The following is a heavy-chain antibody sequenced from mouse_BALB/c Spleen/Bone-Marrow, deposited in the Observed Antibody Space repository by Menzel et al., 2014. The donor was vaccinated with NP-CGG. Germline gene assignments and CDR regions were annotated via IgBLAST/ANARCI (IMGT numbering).Heavy chain of an antibody. CDR3: ARFYDGSSYAMGY. J-gene: IGHJ4*01. CDR2: IYPGNVNT. CDR1: GYTFTSYY. D-gene: IGHD1-1*01. Sequence: VQLQQSGPELVKPGASVRISCKASGYTFTSYYIHWVKQRPGQGLEWIGWIYPGNVNTKYNEKFKGKATLTADKSSSTAYMQVSSLTCEVSADYFCARFYDGSSYAMGYWGQGTSVTVSS. V-gene: IGHV1S56*01.